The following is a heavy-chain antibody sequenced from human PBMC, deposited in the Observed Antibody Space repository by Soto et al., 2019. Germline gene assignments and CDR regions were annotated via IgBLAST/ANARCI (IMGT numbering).Heavy chain of an antibody. Sequence: GASVKVSCKASGYTFTGYYMHWVRQAPGQGLEWMGWINPNSGGTNYAQKFQGWVTMTRDTSISTAYMELSRLRSDDTAVYYCARGLHDYGGDYYYYYGMDVWGQGTTVTVSS. CDR3: ARGLHDYGGDYYYYYGMDV. CDR2: INPNSGGT. V-gene: IGHV1-2*04. J-gene: IGHJ6*02. CDR1: GYTFTGYY. D-gene: IGHD4-17*01.